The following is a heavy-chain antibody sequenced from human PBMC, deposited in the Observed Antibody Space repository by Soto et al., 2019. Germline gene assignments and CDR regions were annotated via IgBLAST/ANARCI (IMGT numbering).Heavy chain of an antibody. CDR2: ISAYNGNT. Sequence: ASVKVSCKASGYTFTSYGISWVRQAPGQGLEWMGWISAYNGNTNYVQKLQGRVTMTTDTSTSTAYMELRSLRSDDTAVYYCASSRLLYDFWSGPSPDFDYWGQGTLVTVSS. D-gene: IGHD3-3*01. V-gene: IGHV1-18*01. J-gene: IGHJ4*02. CDR1: GYTFTSYG. CDR3: ASSRLLYDFWSGPSPDFDY.